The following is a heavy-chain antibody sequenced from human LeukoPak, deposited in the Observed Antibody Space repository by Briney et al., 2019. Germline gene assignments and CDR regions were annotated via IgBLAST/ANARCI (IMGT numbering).Heavy chain of an antibody. CDR1: GFTFSSYA. J-gene: IGHJ4*02. Sequence: GGSLRLSCAASGFTFSSYAMNWVRQAPGKGLEWVSAISASGGNTYYADSVKGRFTISRDNSKNMLYLQMNSLRAEDTAVYYCAKVPGSSWYYFDYWGQGTLVTVSS. D-gene: IGHD6-13*01. CDR3: AKVPGSSWYYFDY. V-gene: IGHV3-23*01. CDR2: ISASGGNT.